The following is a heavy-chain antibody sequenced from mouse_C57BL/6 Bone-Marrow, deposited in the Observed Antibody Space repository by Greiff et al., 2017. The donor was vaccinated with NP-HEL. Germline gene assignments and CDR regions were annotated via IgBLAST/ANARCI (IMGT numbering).Heavy chain of an antibody. V-gene: IGHV1-53*01. Sequence: QVQLQQPGTELVKPGASVKLSCKASGYTFTSYWMHWVKQRPGQGLEWIGNINPSNGGTNYNEKFKSKATLTVDKSSSTAYMQLSSLTSEDSAVYYCARREGYYSNYFFFFDYWGQGTTLTVSS. CDR2: INPSNGGT. CDR1: GYTFTSYW. D-gene: IGHD2-5*01. CDR3: ARREGYYSNYFFFFDY. J-gene: IGHJ2*01.